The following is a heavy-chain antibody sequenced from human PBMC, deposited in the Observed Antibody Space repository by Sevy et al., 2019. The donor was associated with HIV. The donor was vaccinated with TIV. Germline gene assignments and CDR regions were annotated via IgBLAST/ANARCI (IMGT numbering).Heavy chain of an antibody. CDR3: AAKSYYYDSSGYYFHYMDV. J-gene: IGHJ6*03. D-gene: IGHD3-22*01. CDR1: GFTFSSYN. V-gene: IGHV3-48*02. Sequence: GGCLRLSCAASGFTFSSYNMNWVHQAPGKGLEWISYISSSTSTIYYADSVKGRFTISRDNARNSLYLQMNSLRDEDTAFYYCAAKSYYYDSSGYYFHYMDVWGKGTTVTVSS. CDR2: ISSSTSTI.